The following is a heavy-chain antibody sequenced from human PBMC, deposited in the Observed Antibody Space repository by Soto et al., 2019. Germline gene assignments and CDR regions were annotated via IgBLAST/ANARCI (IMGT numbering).Heavy chain of an antibody. V-gene: IGHV1-3*01. Sequence: ASVKVSCKASGYTFTSYAMHWVRQAPGQRLEWMGWINAGNGNTKYSQKFQGRVTITRDTSASTAYMELSSLRSEDTAVYYCARDLADDIVVLVAATGWFDPSGQGTLVTVYS. CDR3: ARDLADDIVVLVAATGWFDP. CDR1: GYTFTSYA. CDR2: INAGNGNT. D-gene: IGHD2-15*01. J-gene: IGHJ5*02.